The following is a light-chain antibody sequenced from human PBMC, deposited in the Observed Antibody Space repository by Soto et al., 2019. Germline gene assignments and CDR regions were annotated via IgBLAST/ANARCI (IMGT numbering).Light chain of an antibody. CDR3: LQYDKSSPYT. Sequence: DIQVTQSPSTLSASVGDRVTITCRASQSISSHLAWYRQKPGKAPNLLIFETSNLHVGVPSRISASGTGTEFTLTITNLQPDDFATYYCLQYDKSSPYTLGQGTNLEI. CDR2: ETS. J-gene: IGKJ2*01. V-gene: IGKV1-5*03. CDR1: QSISSH.